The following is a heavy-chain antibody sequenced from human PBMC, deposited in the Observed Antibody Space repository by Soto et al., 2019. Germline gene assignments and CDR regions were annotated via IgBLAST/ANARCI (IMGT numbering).Heavy chain of an antibody. CDR1: GYSFTSYW. CDR3: ARLAVAGTREGSYAFDI. D-gene: IGHD6-19*01. V-gene: IGHV5-51*01. Sequence: GESLKISCKGSGYSFTSYWIGWVRQMPGKGLEWMGIIYPGDSDTRYSPSFQGQVTISADKSISTAYLQWSSLKASDTAMYYCARLAVAGTREGSYAFDIWGQGTMVTVSS. CDR2: IYPGDSDT. J-gene: IGHJ3*02.